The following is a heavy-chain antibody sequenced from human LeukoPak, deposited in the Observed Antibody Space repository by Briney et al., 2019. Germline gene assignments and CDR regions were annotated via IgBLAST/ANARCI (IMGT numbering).Heavy chain of an antibody. D-gene: IGHD3-22*01. V-gene: IGHV3-30-3*02. J-gene: IGHJ1*01. CDR2: ISDDGSDK. CDR1: GFTFSSYA. CDR3: VKYSHSSSGYSDFQH. Sequence: GGSLRLSCAAAGFTFSSYAMHWVRQVPGKGPDWVAFISDDGSDKFYVDSVKGRFTISRDNSRNTVYLQMNTLRPEDTAVYFWVKYSHSSSGYSDFQHWGQGTLVTVSS.